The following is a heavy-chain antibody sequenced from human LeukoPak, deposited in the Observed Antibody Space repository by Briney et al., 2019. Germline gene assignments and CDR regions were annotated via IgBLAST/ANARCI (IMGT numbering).Heavy chain of an antibody. J-gene: IGHJ3*02. CDR1: GGSVSSGSYY. CDR3: ARVGGPADYGGNSGNAFDI. Sequence: SETLSLTCTVSGGSVSSGSYYWSWIRQPPGKGLEWIGYIYYSGSTNYNPSLKSRVTISVDTSKNQFSLTLSSVTAADTAVYYCARVGGPADYGGNSGNAFDIWGQGTMVTVSS. CDR2: IYYSGST. V-gene: IGHV4-61*01. D-gene: IGHD4-23*01.